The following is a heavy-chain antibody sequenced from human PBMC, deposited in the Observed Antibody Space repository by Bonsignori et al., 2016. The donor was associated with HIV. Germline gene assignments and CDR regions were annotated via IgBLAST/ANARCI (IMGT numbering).Heavy chain of an antibody. CDR2: ILYSGNT. Sequence: QVQLRESGPGLVRPSETLSLTCTVSGDSISGSGFYWGWIRQPAGKGLEWIGSILYSGNTFYNSLFKSRVTISVDLSKNQFSLRLNSVTAADTAMYYCARDRRTWGRGNPWSPSPQ. CDR1: GDSISGSGFY. J-gene: IGHJ5*02. V-gene: IGHV4-39*07. CDR3: ARDRRT.